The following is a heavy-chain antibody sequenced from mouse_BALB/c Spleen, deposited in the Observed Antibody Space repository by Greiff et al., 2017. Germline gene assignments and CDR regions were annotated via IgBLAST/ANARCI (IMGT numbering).Heavy chain of an antibody. CDR1: GFTFTDYY. CDR3: ARALRTHYAMDY. D-gene: IGHD1-1*01. V-gene: IGHV7-3*02. CDR2: IRHKANGYTT. Sequence: EVKLVESGGGLVQPGGSLRLSCATSGFTFTDYYMSWVRQPPGKALEWLGFIRHKANGYTTEYSASVKGRFTMSRDNSQSILYLQMNTLRAEDSATYYCARALRTHYAMDYWGQGTSVTVSS. J-gene: IGHJ4*01.